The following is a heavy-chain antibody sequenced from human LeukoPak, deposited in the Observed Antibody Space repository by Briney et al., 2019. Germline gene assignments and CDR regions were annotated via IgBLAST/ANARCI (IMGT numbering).Heavy chain of an antibody. Sequence: ASVKVSCKASGYTFTGYYMHWVRQAPGQGLEWMGWINPNSGGTNYAQKFQGRVTMTRDTSISTAYMELSRLRSHDTAVYYCASRDRTVTTDFDYWGQGTLVTVSS. J-gene: IGHJ4*02. CDR3: ASRDRTVTTDFDY. D-gene: IGHD4-17*01. CDR1: GYTFTGYY. V-gene: IGHV1-2*02. CDR2: INPNSGGT.